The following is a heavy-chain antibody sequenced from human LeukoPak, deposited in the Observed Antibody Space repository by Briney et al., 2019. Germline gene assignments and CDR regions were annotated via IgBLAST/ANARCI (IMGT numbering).Heavy chain of an antibody. CDR1: GFTFSSYS. Sequence: GGSLRLSCAASGFTFSSYSMNWVRQAPGKGLEWVSSISSSSSYIYYADSVKGRFTISRDNAKNSLYLQMNSLRAEDTAVYCCARTDYGDYGFLFDYWGQGTLVTVSS. J-gene: IGHJ4*02. V-gene: IGHV3-21*01. CDR3: ARTDYGDYGFLFDY. CDR2: ISSSSSYI. D-gene: IGHD4-17*01.